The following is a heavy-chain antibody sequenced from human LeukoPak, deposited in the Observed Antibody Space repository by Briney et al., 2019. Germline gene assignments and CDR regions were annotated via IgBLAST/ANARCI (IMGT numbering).Heavy chain of an antibody. CDR3: ARGLGYCSSTSCFNFDY. CDR1: GFSFSSYS. Sequence: GGSLRLSCAASGFSFSSYSMNWVRQAPGEGLEWVSSITSSSSYIYYADSVKGRFTISRDNAKNSLYLQMNSLRAEDTAVYYRARGLGYCSSTSCFNFDYWGQGTLVTVSS. J-gene: IGHJ4*02. D-gene: IGHD2-2*01. V-gene: IGHV3-21*01. CDR2: ITSSSSYI.